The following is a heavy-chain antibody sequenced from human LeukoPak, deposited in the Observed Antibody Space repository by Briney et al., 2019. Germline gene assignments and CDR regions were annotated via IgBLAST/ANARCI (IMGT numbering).Heavy chain of an antibody. CDR3: AILLTTVTTGRAFDI. V-gene: IGHV3-23*01. CDR1: GFTFSIYA. J-gene: IGHJ3*02. D-gene: IGHD4-17*01. CDR2: ISGSGSST. Sequence: GGSLRLSCAASGFTFSIYAMSWVRQAPGKGLEWVSAISGSGSSTYYADSLKGRFTISRDNSKNTLYLQMNSLRAEDTAVYYCAILLTTVTTGRAFDIWGQGTMVTVFS.